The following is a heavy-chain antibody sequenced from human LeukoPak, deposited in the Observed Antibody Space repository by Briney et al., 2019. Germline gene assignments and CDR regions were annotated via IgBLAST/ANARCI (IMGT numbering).Heavy chain of an antibody. CDR3: ARYRCSGGSCSSGYFDY. D-gene: IGHD2-15*01. CDR1: GGSISSSSYY. CDR2: IYYSGGT. Sequence: SETLSLTCTVSGGSISSSSYYWGWIRQPPGKGLEWIGSIYYSGGTYYNPSLKSRVTISVDTSKNQFSLKLSSVTAADTAVYYCARYRCSGGSCSSGYFDYWGQGALVTVSS. J-gene: IGHJ4*02. V-gene: IGHV4-39*01.